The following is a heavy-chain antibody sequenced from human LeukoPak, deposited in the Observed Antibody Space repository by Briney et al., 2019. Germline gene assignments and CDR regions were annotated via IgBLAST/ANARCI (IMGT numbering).Heavy chain of an antibody. V-gene: IGHV5-51*01. CDR3: ARRDGSGSYRDYNWFDH. Sequence: GESLKISCKGSGYSFTSYWIGWVRQMPGKGLEWMGIIYPGDSDARYSPSFQGQVTISADKSISTAYLQWSSLKASDTAIYYCARRDGSGSYRDYNWFDHWGQGTLATVSS. CDR1: GYSFTSYW. D-gene: IGHD3-10*01. J-gene: IGHJ5*02. CDR2: IYPGDSDA.